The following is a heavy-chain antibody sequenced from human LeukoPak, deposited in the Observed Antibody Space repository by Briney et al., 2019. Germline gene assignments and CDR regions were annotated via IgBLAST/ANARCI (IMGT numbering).Heavy chain of an antibody. CDR2: ISYLGDDQ. J-gene: IGHJ6*02. CDR1: GFTFSSYG. Sequence: GGSLRLSCAASGFTFSSYGMHWVRQAPGKGLEWVAVISYLGDDQFYAESVKGRFTISRDNSNKIVFLQMNSLRGEDTAVYYCAKDRSSGPHYYYGMDVWGRGTTVIVSS. CDR3: AKDRSSGPHYYYGMDV. V-gene: IGHV3-30*18. D-gene: IGHD6-25*01.